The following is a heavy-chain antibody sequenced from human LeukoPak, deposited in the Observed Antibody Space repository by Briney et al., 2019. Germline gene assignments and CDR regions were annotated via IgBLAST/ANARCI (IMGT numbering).Heavy chain of an antibody. CDR1: GGTFSSYA. CDR3: ARGFAAGSLRFDP. D-gene: IGHD6-13*01. CDR2: IIPIFGTA. J-gene: IGHJ5*02. V-gene: IGHV1-69*06. Sequence: ASVKVSRKASGGTFSSYAISWVRQAPGQGLEWMGGIIPIFGTANYAQKFQGRVTITADKSTSTAYMELSSLRSEDTAVYYCARGFAAGSLRFDPWGQGTLVTVSS.